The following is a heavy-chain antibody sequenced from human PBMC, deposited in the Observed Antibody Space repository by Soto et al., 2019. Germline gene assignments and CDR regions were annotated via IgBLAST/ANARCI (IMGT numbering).Heavy chain of an antibody. V-gene: IGHV3-74*01. CDR3: ASVEMATYQNYYYGMDV. D-gene: IGHD5-12*01. J-gene: IGHJ6*02. CDR1: GFTFDDYG. Sequence: GGSLRLSCAASGFTFDDYGMSWVRQGPGKGLEWVSRINSDGSSTSYADSVKGRFTISRDNAKNTLYLQMNSLRAEDTAVYYCASVEMATYQNYYYGMDVWGQGTTVTVSS. CDR2: INSDGSST.